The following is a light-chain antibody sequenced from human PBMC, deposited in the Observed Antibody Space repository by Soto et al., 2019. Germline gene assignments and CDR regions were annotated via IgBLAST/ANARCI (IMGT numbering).Light chain of an antibody. CDR1: QSVSTR. CDR2: DAS. V-gene: IGKV1-5*02. CDR3: QHYNSYSEA. J-gene: IGKJ1*01. Sequence: DIQMTQSPSSLPASGGDRVTIICLASQSVSTRLAWYQQKPGKAPKVLIYDASSWAGGVPSRFTGSGSGTEFTLTINSLQPDDFATYYCQHYNSYSEAFGQGTKVDIK.